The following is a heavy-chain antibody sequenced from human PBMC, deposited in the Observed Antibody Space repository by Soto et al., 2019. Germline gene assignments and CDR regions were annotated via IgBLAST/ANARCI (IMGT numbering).Heavy chain of an antibody. CDR3: AKDRGADGGFDY. CDR1: GFTFSTYG. CDR2: ISYDESNK. D-gene: IGHD6-19*01. V-gene: IGHV3-30*18. Sequence: GGSLRLSCAASGFTFSTYGMAWVRQAPGKGLDWVAVISYDESNKYYADSVKGRFTISRGNSKNTLYLQMNSLRTEDTAVYYCAKDRGADGGFDYWGQGTLVTVSS. J-gene: IGHJ4*02.